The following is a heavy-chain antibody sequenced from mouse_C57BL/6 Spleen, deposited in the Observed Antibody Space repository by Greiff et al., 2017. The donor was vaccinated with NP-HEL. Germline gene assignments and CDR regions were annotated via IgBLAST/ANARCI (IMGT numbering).Heavy chain of an antibody. CDR2: ISRGGSYT. V-gene: IGHV5-6*01. J-gene: IGHJ4*01. Sequence: EVQGVESGGDLVKPGGSLKLSCAASGFTFSSYGMSWVRQTPDKRLEWVATISRGGSYTYYPDSVKGRFTISRDNAKNTLYLQMSSLKSEDTAMYYCARHEGLRLPYYYAMDYWGQGTSVTVSA. CDR3: ARHEGLRLPYYYAMDY. CDR1: GFTFSSYG. D-gene: IGHD3-2*02.